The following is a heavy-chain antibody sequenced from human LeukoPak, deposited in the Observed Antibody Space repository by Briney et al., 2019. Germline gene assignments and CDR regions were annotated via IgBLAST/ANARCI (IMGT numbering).Heavy chain of an antibody. CDR2: ISGSGDST. CDR3: VKGCSYTGCYTSEK. CDR1: GFTFNKYA. D-gene: IGHD2-15*01. V-gene: IGHV3-23*01. J-gene: IGHJ4*02. Sequence: GGSLRLSCAASGFTFNKYAMSWVRQAPGKGLEWVSTISGSGDSTHYADSVKGRFTISRDNSKNTLYMQMNSLRAQDAAVYYCVKGCSYTGCYTSEKWGEGTLVTVSS.